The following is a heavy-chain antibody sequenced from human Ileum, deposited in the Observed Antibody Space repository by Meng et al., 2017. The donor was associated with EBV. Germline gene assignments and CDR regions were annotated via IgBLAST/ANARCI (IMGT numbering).Heavy chain of an antibody. J-gene: IGHJ4*02. Sequence: QVQLVQSXAEVKXPXSSVKVSXQASGGTFTSYYMHWVRQAPGQGLEWMGIINPSGGSTSYAQKFQGRVTMTRDTSTSTVYMELSSLRSEDTAVYYCARAPELERRSLTFDYWGQGTLVTVAS. D-gene: IGHD1-1*01. V-gene: IGHV1-46*03. CDR1: GGTFTSYY. CDR3: ARAPELERRSLTFDY. CDR2: INPSGGST.